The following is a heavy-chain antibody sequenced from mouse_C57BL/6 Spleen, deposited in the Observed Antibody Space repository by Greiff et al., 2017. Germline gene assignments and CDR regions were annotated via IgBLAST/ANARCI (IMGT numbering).Heavy chain of an antibody. V-gene: IGHV6-3*01. Sequence: EVKVEESGGGLVQPGGSMKLSCVASGFTFSNYWMNWVRQSPEKGLEWVAQIRLKSDNYATHYAESVQGRFTISRDDSKSSVYLQMNNLRAEDTGIYYCTGANWDDYFDYWGQGTTLTVSS. D-gene: IGHD4-1*01. J-gene: IGHJ2*01. CDR1: GFTFSNYW. CDR3: TGANWDDYFDY. CDR2: IRLKSDNYAT.